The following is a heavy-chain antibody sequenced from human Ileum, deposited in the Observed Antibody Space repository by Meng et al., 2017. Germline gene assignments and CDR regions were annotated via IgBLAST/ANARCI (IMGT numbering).Heavy chain of an antibody. CDR2: ISPDGSSS. CDR1: GFTFSKTW. D-gene: IGHD3-16*01. V-gene: IGHV3-74*01. CDR3: SRNMMA. J-gene: IGHJ5*02. Sequence: GGGLAQRGGSLRLSCVASGFTFSKTWMHWFRQAPGEGLVWVSRISPDGSSSNNADSVEGRFTVSRDNSKNTLFLQMNSLRAEDTAMYYCSRNMMALGQGTLVTVSS.